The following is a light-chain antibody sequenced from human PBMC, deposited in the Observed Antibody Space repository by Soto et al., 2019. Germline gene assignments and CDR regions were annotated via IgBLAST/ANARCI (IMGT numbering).Light chain of an antibody. CDR1: SSNIGAGYD. Sequence: QSVLTQPPSVSGAPGQRVTISCTGSSSNIGAGYDVHWYQHLPGTAPRLLIYGNNNRPSGVPDRFSGSKSGTSASLAITGLQAEDEAHYYCQSYDSSLSGYVFGTGTKVTVL. V-gene: IGLV1-40*01. J-gene: IGLJ1*01. CDR2: GNN. CDR3: QSYDSSLSGYV.